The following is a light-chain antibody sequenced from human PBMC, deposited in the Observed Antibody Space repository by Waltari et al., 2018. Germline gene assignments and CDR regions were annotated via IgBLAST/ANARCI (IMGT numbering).Light chain of an antibody. J-gene: IGKJ4*01. V-gene: IGKV1-33*01. Sequence: DIQMTQSPSSLSASVGDRVTITCQATQGIISNLNWHQQKPGKAPKLLIYDVSSLKGGVPSRFSGSGSGTYFTLTITSLQPEDFATYFCQQYDRSPLTFGGGTKVHIK. CDR2: DVS. CDR1: QGIISN. CDR3: QQYDRSPLT.